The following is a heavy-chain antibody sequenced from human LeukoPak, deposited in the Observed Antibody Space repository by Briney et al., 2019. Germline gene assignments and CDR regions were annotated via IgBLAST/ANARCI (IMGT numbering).Heavy chain of an antibody. CDR1: GGSISSYY. J-gene: IGHJ6*03. CDR2: IYSDGST. CDR3: ARESSSWSYYYYYYMDV. D-gene: IGHD6-6*01. Sequence: SETLSLTCTVSGGSISSYYWSWIRQPAGKALEWIGRIYSDGSTNYNPSLKSRVTMSVDTSKNQFFLKLSSVTAADTAVYYCARESSSWSYYYYYYMDVWGKGTTVTVSS. V-gene: IGHV4-4*07.